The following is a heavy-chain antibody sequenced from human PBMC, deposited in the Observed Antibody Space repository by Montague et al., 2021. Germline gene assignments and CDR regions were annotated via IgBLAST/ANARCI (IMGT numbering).Heavy chain of an antibody. CDR3: ATRGTIVRGVISPQYFDY. V-gene: IGHV3-23*01. CDR2: IGGSGDDT. D-gene: IGHD3-10*01. CDR1: TSTFRTYV. Sequence: SLRLSFAVSTSTFRTYVMSWVRQAPGTGLEWLSSIGGSGDDTHYADSVKGRFTISRDISRKTLYLQMDSLTAEDTAVYFCATRGTIVRGVISPQYFDYWGQGPQVTVSS. J-gene: IGHJ4*02.